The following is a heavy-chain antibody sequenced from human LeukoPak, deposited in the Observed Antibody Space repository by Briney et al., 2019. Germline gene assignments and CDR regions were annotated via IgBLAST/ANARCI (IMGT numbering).Heavy chain of an antibody. D-gene: IGHD1-26*01. Sequence: ASVKVSCKASGDTFTGYYMHWVRQAPGQGLEWMGWINPNSGGTNYAQKFQGRVTMTRDTSISTAYMELSRLRSDDTAVYYCARAKSGATGAFDIWGQGTMVTVSS. CDR2: INPNSGGT. V-gene: IGHV1-2*02. CDR1: GDTFTGYY. J-gene: IGHJ3*02. CDR3: ARAKSGATGAFDI.